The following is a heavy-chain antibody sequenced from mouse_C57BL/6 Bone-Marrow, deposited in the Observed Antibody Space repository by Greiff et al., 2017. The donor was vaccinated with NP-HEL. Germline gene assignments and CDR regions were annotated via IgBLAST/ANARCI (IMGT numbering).Heavy chain of an antibody. CDR2: INPYNGGT. J-gene: IGHJ2*01. Sequence: EVQLQQSGPVLVKPGASVKMSCKASGYTFTDYYMNWVKQSHGKSLEWIGVINPYNGGTSYNQKFKGKATLTVDKSSSTAYMELNSLTSEDSAVYYCARMGGSSYDFDYWGQGTTLTVSS. D-gene: IGHD1-1*01. CDR1: GYTFTDYY. CDR3: ARMGGSSYDFDY. V-gene: IGHV1-19*01.